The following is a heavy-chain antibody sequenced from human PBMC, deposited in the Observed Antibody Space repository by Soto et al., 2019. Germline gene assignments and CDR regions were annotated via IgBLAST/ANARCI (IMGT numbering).Heavy chain of an antibody. D-gene: IGHD2-2*03. CDR1: GGSIRGGGHY. CDR2: INYSGST. J-gene: IGHJ4*02. Sequence: QVQLQESGPGLVEPSQTLSLTCTVSGGSIRGGGHYWTWIRHRPGKGLECMGYINYSGSTYYNPSLRGRVNIVGDTSQGPISPKLSSVTGAGTALYYRATLGSPYGNSFDHWGQGTLVTLSS. V-gene: IGHV4-31*03. CDR3: ATLGSPYGNSFDH.